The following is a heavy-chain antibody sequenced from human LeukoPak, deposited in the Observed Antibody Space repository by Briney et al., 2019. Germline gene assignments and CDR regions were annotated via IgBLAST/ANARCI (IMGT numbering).Heavy chain of an antibody. J-gene: IGHJ4*02. CDR3: ARDLGDHYDYVWGSLRY. CDR1: GFTFSSYA. CDR2: ISGSGGST. Sequence: PGGSLRLSCAASGFTFSSYAMSWVRQAPGKGLEWVSAISGSGGSTYYADSVKGRFTISRDNSKNTLYLQMNSLRAEDTAVYYCARDLGDHYDYVWGSLRYWGQGTLVTVSS. D-gene: IGHD3-16*01. V-gene: IGHV3-23*01.